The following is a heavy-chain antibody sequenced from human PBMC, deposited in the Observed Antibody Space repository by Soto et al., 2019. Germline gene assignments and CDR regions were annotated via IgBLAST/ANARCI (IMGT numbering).Heavy chain of an antibody. CDR1: GFTFSSYG. CDR3: ARGPEYSGYDLDY. D-gene: IGHD5-12*01. CDR2: IWYDGSNK. V-gene: IGHV3-33*01. Sequence: QVQLVESGGGVVQPGRSLRHSCAASGFTFSSYGMHWVRQAPGKGLEWVAVIWYDGSNKYYADSVKGRFTISRDNSKNTLYLQMNSLRAEDTAVYYCARGPEYSGYDLDYWGQGTLVTVSS. J-gene: IGHJ4*02.